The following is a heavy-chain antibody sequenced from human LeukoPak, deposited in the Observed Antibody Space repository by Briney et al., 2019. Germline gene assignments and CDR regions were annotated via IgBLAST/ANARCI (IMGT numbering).Heavy chain of an antibody. CDR1: GGSISSGTYY. CDR3: VRQAQVGSTDP. V-gene: IGHV4-39*01. D-gene: IGHD1-26*01. J-gene: IGHJ5*02. Sequence: SVTLSLTCTVPGGSISSGTYYWGWIRQPPGKGLEWIGSIYYSGSTYYNPSLKSRVTISLDTSKNQFSLTLSSVTAADTAVYYCVRQAQVGSTDPWGQGTLVTVSS. CDR2: IYYSGST.